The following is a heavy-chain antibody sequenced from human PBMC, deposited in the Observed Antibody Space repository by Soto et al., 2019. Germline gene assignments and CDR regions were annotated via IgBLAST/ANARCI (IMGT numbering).Heavy chain of an antibody. J-gene: IGHJ4*02. V-gene: IGHV3-23*01. Sequence: EVQLLESGGGLVQPGGSLRLSCAASGFTFSSYAMSWVRQAPGKGLEWVSAISGSGGSTYYADSVKGRFTISRDNSKNTLYLQMNSLRAEDTAVYYCAKDLYCSGGSCYSGFDYWGQRTLVTVSS. CDR2: ISGSGGST. D-gene: IGHD2-15*01. CDR3: AKDLYCSGGSCYSGFDY. CDR1: GFTFSSYA.